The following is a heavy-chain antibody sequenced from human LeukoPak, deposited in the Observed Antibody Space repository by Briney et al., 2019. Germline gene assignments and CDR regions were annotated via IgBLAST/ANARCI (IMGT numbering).Heavy chain of an antibody. CDR1: GFTFSSYA. J-gene: IGHJ4*02. D-gene: IGHD5-18*01. CDR3: AKSHGYSYGFDY. Sequence: AGGSLRLSCAASGFTFSSYAMHWVRQAPGKGLEWVAVISYDGSNKYYADSVKGRFTISRDNSKNTLYLQMNSLRAEDTAVYYCAKSHGYSYGFDYWGQGTLVTVSS. V-gene: IGHV3-30*04. CDR2: ISYDGSNK.